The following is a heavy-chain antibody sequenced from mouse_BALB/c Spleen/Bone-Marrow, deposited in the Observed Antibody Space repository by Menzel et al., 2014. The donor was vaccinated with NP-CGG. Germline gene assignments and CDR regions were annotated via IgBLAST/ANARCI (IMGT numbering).Heavy chain of an antibody. CDR2: INPGSGGT. J-gene: IGHJ2*01. CDR1: GYAFTNYL. CDR3: ARRELGEFDY. Sequence: QVQLQQPGAELVRPGTSVKVSCKASGYAFTNYLIEWVKQRPGQGLEWIGVINPGSGGTNYNEKLKGKATLTADKSSSTAYMQLSSLTSDDSAVYFCARRELGEFDYWGQGTTLTVSS. V-gene: IGHV1-54*01. D-gene: IGHD4-1*01.